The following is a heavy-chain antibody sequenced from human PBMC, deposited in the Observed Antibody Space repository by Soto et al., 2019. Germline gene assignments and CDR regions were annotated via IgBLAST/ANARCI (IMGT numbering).Heavy chain of an antibody. J-gene: IGHJ4*02. CDR2: ISGSGGST. V-gene: IGHV3-23*01. CDR1: GFTFSSYA. Sequence: LSWGSLRLSCAASGFTFSSYAMSWVRQAPGKGLEWVSAISGSGGSTYYADSVKGRFTISRDNSKNTLYLQMNSLRAEDTAVYYCAKDIVVVPAAMHYWGQGTLVTVSS. D-gene: IGHD2-2*01. CDR3: AKDIVVVPAAMHY.